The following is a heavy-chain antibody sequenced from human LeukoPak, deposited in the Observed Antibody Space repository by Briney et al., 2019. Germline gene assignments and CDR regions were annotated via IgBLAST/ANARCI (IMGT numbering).Heavy chain of an antibody. V-gene: IGHV4-59*01. J-gene: IGHJ6*03. CDR1: GGSISSYY. CDR3: ARVSWFPGTSYYYMDV. CDR2: IHYNGNT. Sequence: SETLSLTCTVSGGSISSYYWSWIRQPPGKGLVWIGYIHYNGNTNYNPSLKSRVTVSVDTSNNQFSLKLSSVTAADTAVYYCARVSWFPGTSYYYMDVWGKGTTVTVS. D-gene: IGHD1-1*01.